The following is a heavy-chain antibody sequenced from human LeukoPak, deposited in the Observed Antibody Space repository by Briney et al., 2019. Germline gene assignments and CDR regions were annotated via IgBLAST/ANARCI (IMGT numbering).Heavy chain of an antibody. CDR3: AKDTQVAAAGTLSL. D-gene: IGHD6-13*01. V-gene: IGHV3-21*04. Sequence: GGSLRLSCAASGFTFSSYSMNWVRQAPGKGLEWVSSISSSSSYIYYADSVKGRFTISRDNAKNSLYLQMNSLRAEDTALYYCAKDTQVAAAGTLSLWGQGTLVTVSS. CDR1: GFTFSSYS. J-gene: IGHJ4*02. CDR2: ISSSSSYI.